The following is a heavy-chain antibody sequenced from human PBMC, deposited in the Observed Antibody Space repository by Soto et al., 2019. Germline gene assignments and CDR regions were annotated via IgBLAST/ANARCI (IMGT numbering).Heavy chain of an antibody. CDR2: INKDGSEK. CDR3: ARGGVSCSECDR. V-gene: IGHV3-7*01. CDR1: GSIFSNYW. J-gene: IGHJ5*02. D-gene: IGHD3-10*02. Sequence: EVQLVESGGGLVQRGGSLRLSCAASGSIFSNYWMSWVRQAPGKGLEWLANINKDGSEKYYVDSVKGRFTISRDSAQSALYLQMTGVRVEDTAVYYWARGGVSCSECDRWGQGTLVTVSS.